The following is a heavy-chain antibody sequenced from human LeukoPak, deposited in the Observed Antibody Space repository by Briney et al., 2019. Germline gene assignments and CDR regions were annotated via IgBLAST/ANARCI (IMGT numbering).Heavy chain of an antibody. CDR2: ISAYNGNT. J-gene: IGHJ4*02. D-gene: IGHD2-21*02. V-gene: IGHV1-18*01. Sequence: ASVKVSCKASGYTFTSYGISWVRQAPGQGLEWMGWISAYNGNTNYAQKLQGRVTMTTDTSTSTAYMELRSLRSDDTAVYYCARVLLAYCGGDCYSALGYWGQGTLVTVSS. CDR3: ARVLLAYCGGDCYSALGY. CDR1: GYTFTSYG.